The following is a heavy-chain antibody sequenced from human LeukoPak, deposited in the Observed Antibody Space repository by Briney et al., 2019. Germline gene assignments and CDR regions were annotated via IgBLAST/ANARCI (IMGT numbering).Heavy chain of an antibody. D-gene: IGHD2-21*01. CDR3: ARVSNNYCVDY. V-gene: IGHV3-48*03. J-gene: IGHJ4*02. CDR1: GFTFSSYE. CDR2: ISGGGTTI. Sequence: HPGGSLRLSCAASGFTFSSYEMNWVRQAPGKGLEWVSYISGGGTTIYFADSVKGRFTISRDDSKNMLYLQMGSLRDDDMAVYYCARVSNNYCVDYWGQGTLVTVSS.